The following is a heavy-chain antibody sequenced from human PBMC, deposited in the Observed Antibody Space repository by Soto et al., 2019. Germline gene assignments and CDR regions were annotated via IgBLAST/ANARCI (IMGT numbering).Heavy chain of an antibody. Sequence: QVHLVQSGAEVKKPGSSVKVSCKTSGYTFSAYYMQCVRQAPEQGHAWMGWINPKSGGTLYAQKFQGRFTMTRDRSISTAYKELSKLRSDDTAVYYGARGGTFAYDTSGYSVYWGQGTLGTVSS. CDR3: ARGGTFAYDTSGYSVY. CDR2: INPKSGGT. J-gene: IGHJ4*02. D-gene: IGHD3-22*01. CDR1: GYTFSAYY. V-gene: IGHV1-2*02.